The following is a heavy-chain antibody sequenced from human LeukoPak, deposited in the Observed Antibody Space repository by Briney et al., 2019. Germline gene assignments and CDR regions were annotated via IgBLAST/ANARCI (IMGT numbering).Heavy chain of an antibody. Sequence: SETLSLTCAVYGGSFSGYYWSWIRQPPGKGLEWIGEINHSGSTNYNPSLKSRVTISVDTSKNHFSLKLTSVTAADTAVYYCAANSADHNTLGSSYKVWGQGTLVTVSS. J-gene: IGHJ1*01. CDR1: GGSFSGYY. D-gene: IGHD3-10*01. CDR2: INHSGST. CDR3: AANSADHNTLGSSYKV. V-gene: IGHV4-34*01.